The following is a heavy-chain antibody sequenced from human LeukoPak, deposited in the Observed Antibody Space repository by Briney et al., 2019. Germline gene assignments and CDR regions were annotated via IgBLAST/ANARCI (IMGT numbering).Heavy chain of an antibody. Sequence: GGSLRLSCAASGFTFSSYGMHWVRQAPGKGLEWVAFIRYDGSNKYYADSVKGRFTISRDNSKNTLYLQMNSLRAEDTAVYYCAKDFYYGSGTNPYFDYWGQGTLVTVSS. D-gene: IGHD3-10*01. V-gene: IGHV3-30*02. CDR2: IRYDGSNK. J-gene: IGHJ4*02. CDR3: AKDFYYGSGTNPYFDY. CDR1: GFTFSSYG.